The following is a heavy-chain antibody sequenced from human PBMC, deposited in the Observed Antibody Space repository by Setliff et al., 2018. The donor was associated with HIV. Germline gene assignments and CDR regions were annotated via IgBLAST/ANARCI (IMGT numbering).Heavy chain of an antibody. J-gene: IGHJ3*01. CDR1: GFTFSDQY. Sequence: GGSLRLSCAASGFTFSDQYITWIRQAPGKGLEWVSYIRGDSSSTNYADSVKGRFTISRDNANNSLYLQMNSLRAEDTAVYYCTRDPRLVDFWGQGTMVTVSS. CDR2: IRGDSSST. D-gene: IGHD2-8*02. CDR3: TRDPRLVDF. V-gene: IGHV3-11*05.